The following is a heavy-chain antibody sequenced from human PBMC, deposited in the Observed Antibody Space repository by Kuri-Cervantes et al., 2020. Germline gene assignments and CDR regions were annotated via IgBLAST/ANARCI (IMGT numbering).Heavy chain of an antibody. D-gene: IGHD5-12*01. Sequence: SLKISCAASGFTFDDYAMHWVRQAPGKGLEWVSGISWNSGSIGYADSVKGRFTISRDNSKNTLYLQMNSLRAEDTAVYYCARERYSGYETVLDYWGQGTLVTVSS. J-gene: IGHJ4*02. CDR1: GFTFDDYA. CDR2: ISWNSGSI. V-gene: IGHV3-9*01. CDR3: ARERYSGYETVLDY.